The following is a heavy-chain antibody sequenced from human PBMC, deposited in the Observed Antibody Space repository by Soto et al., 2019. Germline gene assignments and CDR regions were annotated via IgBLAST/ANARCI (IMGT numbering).Heavy chain of an antibody. V-gene: IGHV3-21*01. CDR3: ARAGSDFWSGYYDYDY. Sequence: EVQLVESGGGLVKPGGSLRLSCAASGFTFSSYSMNWVHQAPGKGLEWVSSISSSSSYIYYADSVKGRFTISRDNAKNSLYLQMNSLRAEDTAVYYCARAGSDFWSGYYDYDYWGQGTLVTVSS. CDR1: GFTFSSYS. D-gene: IGHD3-3*01. CDR2: ISSSSSYI. J-gene: IGHJ4*02.